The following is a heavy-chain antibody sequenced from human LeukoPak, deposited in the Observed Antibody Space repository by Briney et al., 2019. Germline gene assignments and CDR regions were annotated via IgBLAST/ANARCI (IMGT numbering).Heavy chain of an antibody. CDR1: GGSISSYY. D-gene: IGHD7-27*01. Sequence: PSETLSLTCTVSGGSISSYYWSWIRQPPGKGLEWIGYIYYSGSTNYNPSLKSRVTISVDTSKNQFSLKLSSVTAADTAVYYCARGRRGWGSHYYYGMDVWGQGTTVTVSS. V-gene: IGHV4-59*12. J-gene: IGHJ6*02. CDR3: ARGRRGWGSHYYYGMDV. CDR2: IYYSGST.